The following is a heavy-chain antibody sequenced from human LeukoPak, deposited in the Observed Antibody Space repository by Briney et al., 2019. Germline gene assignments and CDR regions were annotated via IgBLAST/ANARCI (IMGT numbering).Heavy chain of an antibody. CDR1: GYTFITYY. CDR2: INPNGGTT. V-gene: IGHV1-46*01. Sequence: ASVKVSCKASGYTFITYYIHWVRQAPGQGLEWMGIINPNGGTTSYAQKFQGRVTMTRDTSTSIVYMELSSLRSDDTAMYYCARESPPNWFDPWGQGTLVTVSS. J-gene: IGHJ5*02. CDR3: ARESPPNWFDP.